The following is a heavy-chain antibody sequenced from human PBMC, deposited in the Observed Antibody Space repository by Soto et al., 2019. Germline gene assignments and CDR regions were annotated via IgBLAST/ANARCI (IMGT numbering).Heavy chain of an antibody. CDR3: ARDQIRLSPYYYGMDV. D-gene: IGHD3-22*01. J-gene: IGHJ6*02. CDR2: ISYDGSNK. V-gene: IGHV3-30-3*01. CDR1: GFTFSSYG. Sequence: GAPLRLSCAASGFTFSSYGMHWVRQAAGRGLEWVAVISYDGSNKYYADSVKGRFTISRDNSKNTRYLQMNSLRAEDTAVCYCARDQIRLSPYYYGMDVWGHGTTGTVYS.